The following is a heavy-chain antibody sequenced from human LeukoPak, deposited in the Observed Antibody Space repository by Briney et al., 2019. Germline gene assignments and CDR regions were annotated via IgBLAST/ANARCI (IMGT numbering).Heavy chain of an antibody. CDR3: AGGCPGCIVGATTYYFDY. Sequence: PSETLSLTCTVSGGSISSYYWSWIRQPPGKGLEWIGYIYYSGSTNYNPSLKSRVTISVDTSKNQFSLKLSSVTAADTAVYYCAGGCPGCIVGATTYYFDYWGQGTLVTVSS. CDR2: IYYSGST. D-gene: IGHD1-26*01. J-gene: IGHJ4*02. CDR1: GGSISSYY. V-gene: IGHV4-59*01.